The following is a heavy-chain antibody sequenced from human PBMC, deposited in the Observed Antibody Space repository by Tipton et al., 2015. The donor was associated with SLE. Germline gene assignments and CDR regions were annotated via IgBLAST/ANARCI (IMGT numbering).Heavy chain of an antibody. V-gene: IGHV4-59*08. D-gene: IGHD3-10*01. J-gene: IGHJ3*02. Sequence: TLSLTCTVSGGSISSYYWSWIRQPPGKGLEWIGYIYYSGSTNYNPSLKSRVTISVDTSKNQFSLKLSSVTAADTAVYYCARHWSSYRDGDGAFDIWGQGTMVTVSS. CDR2: IYYSGST. CDR1: GGSISSYY. CDR3: ARHWSSYRDGDGAFDI.